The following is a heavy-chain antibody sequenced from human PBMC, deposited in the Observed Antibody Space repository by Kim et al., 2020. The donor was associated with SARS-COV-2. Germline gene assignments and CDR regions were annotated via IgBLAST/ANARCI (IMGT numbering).Heavy chain of an antibody. CDR2: INHSGST. V-gene: IGHV4-34*01. CDR3: ARGIWGSYRYARMDV. J-gene: IGHJ6*03. Sequence: SETLSLTCAVYGGSFSGYYWSWIRQPPGKGLEWIGEINHSGSTNYNPSLKSRVTISVDTSKNQFSLKLSSVTAADTAVYYCARGIWGSYRYARMDVWGKG. CDR1: GGSFSGYY. D-gene: IGHD3-16*02.